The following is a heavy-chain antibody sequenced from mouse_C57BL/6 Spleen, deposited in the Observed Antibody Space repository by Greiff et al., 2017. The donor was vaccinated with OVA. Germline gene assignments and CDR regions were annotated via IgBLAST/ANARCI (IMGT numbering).Heavy chain of an antibody. D-gene: IGHD2-5*01. CDR1: GYTFTSYW. Sequence: VQLQQPGTELVKPGASVKLSCKASGYTFTSYWMNWVKQRPGQGLEWIGNINPSNGGTNYNEKFKSKATLTVYQSSSTAYMQLSSLTSEDSAVYYCARSIYYSNHWYFDVWGTGTTVTVSS. J-gene: IGHJ1*03. CDR2: INPSNGGT. CDR3: ARSIYYSNHWYFDV. V-gene: IGHV1-53*01.